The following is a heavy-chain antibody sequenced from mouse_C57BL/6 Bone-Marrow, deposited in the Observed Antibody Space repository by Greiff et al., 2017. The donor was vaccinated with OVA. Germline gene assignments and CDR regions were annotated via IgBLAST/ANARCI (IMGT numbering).Heavy chain of an antibody. V-gene: IGHV1-82*01. CDR3: ARSQYYFDD. CDR2: IYPGDGDT. CDR1: GYAFSSSW. Sequence: QVQLQQSGPELVKPGASVKISCKASGYAFSSSWMNWVKQRPGKGLEWIGRIYPGDGDTNYNGKFKGKATLTADKSSSTAYMHLSSLTSEDSAVYFCARSQYYFDDWGQGTTLTVSS. J-gene: IGHJ2*01.